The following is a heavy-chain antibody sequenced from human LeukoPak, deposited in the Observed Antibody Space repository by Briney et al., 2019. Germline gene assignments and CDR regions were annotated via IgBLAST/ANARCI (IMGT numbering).Heavy chain of an antibody. J-gene: IGHJ4*02. V-gene: IGHV4-39*01. CDR3: ARLPTDLLAFDY. D-gene: IGHD2-8*02. Sequence: SETLSLTCTVSGGSISSSSHYWGWIRQPPGKGLEWIGSIYYSGSTYYAPSLKRRVTISVGTSKNQFSLNLSSVTAADTAVYYCARLPTDLLAFDYWGQGTLVTVSS. CDR1: GGSISSSSHY. CDR2: IYYSGST.